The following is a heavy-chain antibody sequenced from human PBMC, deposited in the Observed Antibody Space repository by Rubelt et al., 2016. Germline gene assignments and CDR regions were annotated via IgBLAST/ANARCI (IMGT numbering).Heavy chain of an antibody. CDR1: RFTLSSHNM. V-gene: IGHV4-4*02. CDR3: ARGLVDFRD. Sequence: VQLVESGGGLVQPGRSLRLSCAASRFTLSSHNMNWVRQPPGKGLEWIGEINHSGSTNYNPSLKSRVTISVDTSKNQFSLKLSSVTAADTAVYYCARGLVDFRDWGQGTLVTVSS. D-gene: IGHD1-26*01. CDR2: INHSGST. J-gene: IGHJ4*02.